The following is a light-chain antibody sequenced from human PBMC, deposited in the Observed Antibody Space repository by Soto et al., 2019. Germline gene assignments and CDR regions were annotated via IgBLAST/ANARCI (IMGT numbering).Light chain of an antibody. CDR2: QAS. CDR1: QSISNW. J-gene: IGKJ1*01. V-gene: IGKV1-5*03. Sequence: DIQMTQSPSTLSASIGDRVTISCRASQSISNWLAWYQQKPGKAPKLLISQASNLESGVPSRFSGSGSGTEFTLTISSLQPDDFPTFYCQQYDTYSTFGQGTKVEIK. CDR3: QQYDTYST.